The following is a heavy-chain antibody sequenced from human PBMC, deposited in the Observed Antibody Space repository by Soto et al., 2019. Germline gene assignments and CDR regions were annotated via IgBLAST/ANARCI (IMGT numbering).Heavy chain of an antibody. D-gene: IGHD1-26*01. CDR2: IYPSGST. Sequence: QVQLQESGPGLVKPSETLSLTCSVSGGSLSNYYWSWIRQPAGKGLEWIGRIYPSGSTYYTPALTRRVTMSVDTSRNRFSLKLRSVTAADTAVYYCARDPDVWDGYCDYWGQGTLVTVSS. CDR1: GGSLSNYY. CDR3: ARDPDVWDGYCDY. J-gene: IGHJ4*02. V-gene: IGHV4-4*07.